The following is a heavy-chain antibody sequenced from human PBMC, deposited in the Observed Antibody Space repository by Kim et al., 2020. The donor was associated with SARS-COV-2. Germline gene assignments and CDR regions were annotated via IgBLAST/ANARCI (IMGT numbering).Heavy chain of an antibody. J-gene: IGHJ6*02. Sequence: GGSLRLSCAASGFTFSSYSMNWVRQAPGKGLEWVSSISSSSSYIYYADSVKGRFTISRDNAKNSLYLQMNSLRAEDTAVYYCARDQRKELWFGELYGDYCYRMDVWGQGTTVTVSS. CDR3: ARDQRKELWFGELYGDYCYRMDV. CDR2: ISSSSSYI. CDR1: GFTFSSYS. V-gene: IGHV3-21*01. D-gene: IGHD3-10*01.